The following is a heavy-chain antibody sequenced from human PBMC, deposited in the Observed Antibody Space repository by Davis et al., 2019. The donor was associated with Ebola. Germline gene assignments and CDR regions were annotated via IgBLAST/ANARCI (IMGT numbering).Heavy chain of an antibody. CDR3: ARDLRASEYQLLYIPPTFGY. Sequence: SVKVSCKASGGTFSSYAISWVRQAPGQGLEWMGGIIPIFGTANYAQKFQGRVTITADESTSTAYMELSSLRSEDTAVYYCARDLRASEYQLLYIPPTFGYWGQGTLVTVSS. J-gene: IGHJ4*02. CDR1: GGTFSSYA. D-gene: IGHD2-2*02. CDR2: IIPIFGTA. V-gene: IGHV1-69*13.